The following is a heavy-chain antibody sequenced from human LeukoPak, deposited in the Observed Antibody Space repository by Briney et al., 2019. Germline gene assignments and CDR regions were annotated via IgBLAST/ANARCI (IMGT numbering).Heavy chain of an antibody. J-gene: IGHJ2*01. CDR3: ARDDYGDYWYFDL. V-gene: IGHV1-2*02. CDR1: GYTFTGHY. D-gene: IGHD4-17*01. Sequence: ASVKVSCKASGYTFTGHYMHWVRRAPGQGLEWMGWINPNSGGTNYAQKFQGRVTMTRDTSISTAYMELSRLRSDDTAVYYCARDDYGDYWYFDLWGRGTLVTVSS. CDR2: INPNSGGT.